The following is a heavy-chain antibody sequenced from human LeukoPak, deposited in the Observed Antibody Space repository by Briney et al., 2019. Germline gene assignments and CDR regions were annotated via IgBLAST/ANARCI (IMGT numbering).Heavy chain of an antibody. Sequence: GGSLRLSCAASGFTFSSYWMSWVRQAPGEGLEWVANIKQDGSEKYYVDSVKGRFTISRDNAKNSLYLQMNSLRAEDTAVYHCARDQWVLLWFGESADAFDIWGQGTMVTVSS. J-gene: IGHJ3*02. CDR1: GFTFSSYW. CDR3: ARDQWVLLWFGESADAFDI. V-gene: IGHV3-7*03. D-gene: IGHD3-10*01. CDR2: IKQDGSEK.